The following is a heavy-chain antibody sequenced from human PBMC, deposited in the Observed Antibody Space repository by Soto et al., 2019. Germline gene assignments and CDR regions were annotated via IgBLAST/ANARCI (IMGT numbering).Heavy chain of an antibody. CDR3: ARAFPGYSSSWYGGGFDY. CDR1: GGSFSGYY. Sequence: SETLSLTCAVYGGSFSGYYWSWIRQPPGKGLEWIGEINHSGSTNYNPSLKSRVTISVDTSKNQFSLKLSSVTAADTAVYYCARAFPGYSSSWYGGGFDYWGQGTLVTVSS. V-gene: IGHV4-34*01. D-gene: IGHD6-13*01. CDR2: INHSGST. J-gene: IGHJ4*02.